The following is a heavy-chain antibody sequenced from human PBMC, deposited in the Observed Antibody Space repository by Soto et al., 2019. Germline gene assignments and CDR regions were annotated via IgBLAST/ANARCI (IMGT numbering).Heavy chain of an antibody. Sequence: PGESLKISCKGSGYSFTSYWIGWVRQMPGKGLELMGIIYPGDSDTRYSPSFQGQVTISADKSISTAYLQWSSLKASDTAMYYCARCGAARGAGVRIIAAAGRDYYGMDAWGQGTTVTVSS. CDR3: ARCGAARGAGVRIIAAAGRDYYGMDA. J-gene: IGHJ6*02. V-gene: IGHV5-51*01. CDR2: IYPGDSDT. CDR1: GYSFTSYW. D-gene: IGHD6-13*01.